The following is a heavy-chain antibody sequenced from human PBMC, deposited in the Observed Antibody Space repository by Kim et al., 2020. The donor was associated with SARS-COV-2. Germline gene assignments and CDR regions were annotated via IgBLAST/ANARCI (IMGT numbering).Heavy chain of an antibody. Sequence: GGSLRLSCAASGFTFDDYTMHWVRQAPGKGLEWVSLISWDGGSTYYADSVKGRFTISRDNSKNSLYLQMNSLRTEDTALYYCAKDIYRVVVVTGFDYWGQGTLVTVSS. CDR1: GFTFDDYT. D-gene: IGHD2-21*02. CDR2: ISWDGGST. J-gene: IGHJ4*02. CDR3: AKDIYRVVVVTGFDY. V-gene: IGHV3-43*01.